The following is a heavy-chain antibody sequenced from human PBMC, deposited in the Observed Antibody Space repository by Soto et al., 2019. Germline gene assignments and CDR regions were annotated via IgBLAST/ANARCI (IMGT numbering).Heavy chain of an antibody. D-gene: IGHD5-12*01. J-gene: IGHJ2*01. V-gene: IGHV1-3*01. CDR1: GYTFTSYA. Sequence: QVQLVQSGAEVKKPGASVKVSCKASGYTFTSYAMHWVRQAPGQRLEWMGWINAGNGNTKYSQKFQGRVTITRDTSASKAYMELSSLRSEDTAVYYCARGDGYNYWYFDLWGRGTLVTVSS. CDR2: INAGNGNT. CDR3: ARGDGYNYWYFDL.